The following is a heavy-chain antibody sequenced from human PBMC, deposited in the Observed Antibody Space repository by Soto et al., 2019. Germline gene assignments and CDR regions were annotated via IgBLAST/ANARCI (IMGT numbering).Heavy chain of an antibody. CDR2: IYYSGST. CDR1: GGSLRSYY. Sequence: SETLSLTCTVSGGSLRSYYWSLIRQPPGKGLEWIGYIYYSGSTRYSPSFQGQVTISADKSISTAYLQWSSLKASDTAMYYCASTAGSIAVAGPFDYWGQGTLVTVSS. CDR3: ASTAGSIAVAGPFDY. D-gene: IGHD6-19*01. J-gene: IGHJ4*02. V-gene: IGHV4-59*12.